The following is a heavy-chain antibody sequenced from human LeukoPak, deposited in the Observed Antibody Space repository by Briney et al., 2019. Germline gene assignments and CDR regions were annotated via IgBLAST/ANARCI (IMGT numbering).Heavy chain of an antibody. J-gene: IGHJ3*02. D-gene: IGHD1-14*01. V-gene: IGHV1-2*02. CDR3: ARDLFTRKTLGNWDSRAFHI. CDR1: GYSFTDYY. Sequence: GASVKVSCKASGYSFTDYYMHWVRQAPGQGLEWMGWINPNSGGTDYAQKFQGRVTMTRDTSTATAYMELRWLTSDDTAVYYCARDLFTRKTLGNWDSRAFHIWGQGTMVTVSS. CDR2: INPNSGGT.